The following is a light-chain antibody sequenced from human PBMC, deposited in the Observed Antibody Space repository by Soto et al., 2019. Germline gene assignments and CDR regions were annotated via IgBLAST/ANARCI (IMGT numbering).Light chain of an antibody. Sequence: EIVLTQSPGTLSLSPGERATLSCRASQSVSSSYLAWYQQKPGQAPRLLIYGASSRATGIPDRFSGSGSGTDFALTISSLEPEDFAVYYCQQSHNWPRTFGQGTKVDI. CDR3: QQSHNWPRT. V-gene: IGKV3D-20*02. CDR2: GAS. CDR1: QSVSSSY. J-gene: IGKJ1*01.